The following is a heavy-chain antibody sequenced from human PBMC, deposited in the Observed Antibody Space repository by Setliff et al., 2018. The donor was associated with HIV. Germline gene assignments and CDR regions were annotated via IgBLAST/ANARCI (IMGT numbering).Heavy chain of an antibody. CDR3: ATGPTMVTSKGFWFFDL. Sequence: ASVKVSCKASGYTFTGYYMHWVRQAPGQGLEWMGRINPNSGGTNYAQKSQGRVTMTGDTSISTAYMELTGLRSEDTAVYYCATGPTMVTSKGFWFFDLWGRGTLVTVSS. CDR2: INPNSGGT. D-gene: IGHD4-17*01. V-gene: IGHV1-2*06. CDR1: GYTFTGYY. J-gene: IGHJ2*01.